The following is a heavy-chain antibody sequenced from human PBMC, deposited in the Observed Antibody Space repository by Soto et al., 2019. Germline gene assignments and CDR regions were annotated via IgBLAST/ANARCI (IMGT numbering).Heavy chain of an antibody. J-gene: IGHJ4*02. CDR2: ISYDGSNK. Sequence: GGSLRLSCASSGFTFSSYGMHLVRQAPGKGLEWVAVISYDGSNKYYADSVKGRFTISRDNSKNTLYLQMNSLRAEDTAVYYCAKDEDLVKYCSSTSCYPSYWGQGTLVTVSS. D-gene: IGHD2-2*01. V-gene: IGHV3-30*18. CDR3: AKDEDLVKYCSSTSCYPSY. CDR1: GFTFSSYG.